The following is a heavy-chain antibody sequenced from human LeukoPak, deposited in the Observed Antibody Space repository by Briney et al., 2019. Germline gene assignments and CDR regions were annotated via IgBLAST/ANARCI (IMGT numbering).Heavy chain of an antibody. Sequence: SETLSLTCAVYGGSFSGYYWSWIRQPPGKGLESIGEINHSGSTNYNPSLKSRVTISVDTSKNQFSLKLSSVTAADTAVYYCARGRGDSSPYYFDYWGQGTLVTVSS. J-gene: IGHJ4*02. V-gene: IGHV4-34*01. CDR1: GGSFSGYY. CDR2: INHSGST. D-gene: IGHD3-16*01. CDR3: ARGRGDSSPYYFDY.